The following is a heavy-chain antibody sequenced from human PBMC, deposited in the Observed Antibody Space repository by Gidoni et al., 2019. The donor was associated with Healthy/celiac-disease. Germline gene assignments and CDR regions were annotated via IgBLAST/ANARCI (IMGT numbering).Heavy chain of an antibody. CDR1: GGSISSYY. V-gene: IGHV4-59*08. CDR3: ARHVGRGSRYYFDY. D-gene: IGHD3-10*01. CDR2: IYYRGCT. Sequence: QVQLQESGPGLVKPSATLSLTCTVSGGSISSYYWSWIRQPPGKGLEWIGYIYYRGCTNYNPSLKSRVTISVDTSKNQFSLKLSSVTAADTAVYYCARHVGRGSRYYFDYWGQGTLVTVS. J-gene: IGHJ4*02.